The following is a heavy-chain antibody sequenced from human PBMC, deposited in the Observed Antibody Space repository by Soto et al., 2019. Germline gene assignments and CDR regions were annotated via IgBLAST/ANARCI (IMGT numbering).Heavy chain of an antibody. D-gene: IGHD3-16*01. CDR3: TRDLFSYDYSGILWFDP. CDR2: IRSKGHNYAT. Sequence: GGSLRLSCAASGFAFSGSAMYWVRQASGKGPEWVGHIRSKGHNYATEYAASVKGRFTISRDDSKNTAYLQMNSLQTEDTAVYYCTRDLFSYDYSGILWFDPWGQGTLVTVSS. CDR1: GFAFSGSA. V-gene: IGHV3-73*01. J-gene: IGHJ5*02.